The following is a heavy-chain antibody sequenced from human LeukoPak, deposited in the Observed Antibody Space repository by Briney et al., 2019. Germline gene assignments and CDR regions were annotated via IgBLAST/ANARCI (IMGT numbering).Heavy chain of an antibody. V-gene: IGHV3-23*01. CDR2: ISGRGGST. CDR3: AKDQVYSGGWYADY. J-gene: IGHJ4*02. Sequence: GKXLXXVTAISGRGGSTYYGDYVKGRVTIYRDKYKKRLYVQMNRLRDEETAVYYCAKDQVYSGGWYADYWGQGTLVTVSS. D-gene: IGHD6-19*01.